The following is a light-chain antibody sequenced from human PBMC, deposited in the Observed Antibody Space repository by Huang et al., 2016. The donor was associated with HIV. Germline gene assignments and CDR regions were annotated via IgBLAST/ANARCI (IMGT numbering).Light chain of an antibody. Sequence: EIVLTQSPVILSVSPGERVTLSCRASQSVSKNLAWHQQKPGQAPRLLIFGASTRATGSPARFSASGSGTAFTLTISSLQSEDFAVYYCQQYTNWPYTFGQGTKLEIK. CDR2: GAS. V-gene: IGKV3-15*01. CDR1: QSVSKN. J-gene: IGKJ2*01. CDR3: QQYTNWPYT.